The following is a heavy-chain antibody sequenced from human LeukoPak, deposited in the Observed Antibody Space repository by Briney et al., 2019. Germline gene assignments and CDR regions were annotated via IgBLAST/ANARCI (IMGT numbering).Heavy chain of an antibody. CDR3: AKEIVVVPAAIGHDAFDI. Sequence: GGCLRLSCAASGFTFSSYAMSWVRQAPGKGLEWVSAISGSGGSTYYADSVKGRFTISRDNSKNTLYLQMNSLRAEDTAVYYCAKEIVVVPAAIGHDAFDIWGQGTMVTVSS. CDR1: GFTFSSYA. V-gene: IGHV3-23*01. CDR2: ISGSGGST. D-gene: IGHD2-2*01. J-gene: IGHJ3*02.